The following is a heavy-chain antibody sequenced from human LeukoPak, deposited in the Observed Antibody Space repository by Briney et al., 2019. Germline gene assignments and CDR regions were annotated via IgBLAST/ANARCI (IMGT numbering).Heavy chain of an antibody. CDR1: GFTFSSYG. V-gene: IGHV3-30*18. CDR2: ISYDGSNK. D-gene: IGHD4-17*01. Sequence: GGSLRLSCAASGFTFSSYGMHWVRQAPAKGLEWVAIISYDGSNKYYADSVKGRFTISRDNSKNTLYLQMNSLRAEDTAVYYCAKSTAVTQRGYFDYWGQGTLVTVSS. CDR3: AKSTAVTQRGYFDY. J-gene: IGHJ4*02.